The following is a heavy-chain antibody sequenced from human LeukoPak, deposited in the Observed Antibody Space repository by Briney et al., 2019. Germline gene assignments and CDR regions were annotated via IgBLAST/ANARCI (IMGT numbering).Heavy chain of an antibody. CDR3: ARVGSSGWDY. V-gene: IGHV3-23*01. J-gene: IGHJ4*02. CDR1: GFTFNSYA. D-gene: IGHD6-19*01. Sequence: GGSLRLSCAASGFTFNSYAMSWVRQAPGKGLEWVSTISGSGGSTYYADSVKGRFTISRDNSKNTLYLQMNSLRAEDTAVYYCARVGSSGWDYWGQGTLVTVSS. CDR2: ISGSGGST.